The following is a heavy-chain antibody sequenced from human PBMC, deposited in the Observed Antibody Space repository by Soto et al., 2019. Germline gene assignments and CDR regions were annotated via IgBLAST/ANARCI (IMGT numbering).Heavy chain of an antibody. CDR2: IIPIFGTA. CDR3: ASHSGSSPEGRYYSGMDA. V-gene: IGHV1-69*12. Sequence: QVQLVQSGAEVKKPGSSVKVSCKASGGTFSSYAISWVRQAPGQGLEWMGGIIPIFGTADYAQKFQGRVTITADESTSTAYMELSSLRSEDTAVYYCASHSGSSPEGRYYSGMDAWGQGTTVTVSS. J-gene: IGHJ6*02. D-gene: IGHD1-26*01. CDR1: GGTFSSYA.